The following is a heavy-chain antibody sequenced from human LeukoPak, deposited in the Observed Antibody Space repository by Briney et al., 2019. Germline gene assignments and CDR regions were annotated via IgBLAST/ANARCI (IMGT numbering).Heavy chain of an antibody. D-gene: IGHD5-24*01. J-gene: IGHJ2*01. CDR2: IYYSGST. CDR3: ARGRDGLDWYFDL. CDR1: GGSISSYY. V-gene: IGHV4-59*08. Sequence: SETLSLTCTVSGGSISSYYWSWIRQPPGKGLEWIGYIYYSGSTNHNPSLKSRVTMSVDTSKNQFSLKLSSVTAADTAVYYCARGRDGLDWYFDLWGRGTLVTVSS.